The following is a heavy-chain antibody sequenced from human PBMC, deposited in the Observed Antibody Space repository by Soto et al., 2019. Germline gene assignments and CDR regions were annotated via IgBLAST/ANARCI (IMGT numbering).Heavy chain of an antibody. V-gene: IGHV1-8*01. CDR3: ARGGRGTAMGFTAGDWFDP. Sequence: ASVKVSCKASGYSFTSYDINWVRQATGQGLEWMGWMNPNSGDTGYAQKFQGRVTMTRNTSISTACMELSSLRSEDTAVYYCARGGRGTAMGFTAGDWFDPWGQGTLVPVSS. J-gene: IGHJ5*02. D-gene: IGHD5-18*01. CDR2: MNPNSGDT. CDR1: GYSFTSYD.